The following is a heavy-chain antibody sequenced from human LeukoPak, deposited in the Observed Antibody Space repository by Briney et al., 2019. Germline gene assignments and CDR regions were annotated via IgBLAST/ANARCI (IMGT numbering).Heavy chain of an antibody. V-gene: IGHV3-7*01. D-gene: IGHD6-19*01. CDR3: GRLARNAWYAVDY. J-gene: IGHJ4*02. CDR1: GFTFSFYW. CDR2: ILPDGSEK. Sequence: GGSLRLSCAASGFTFSFYWMTWVRQAPGEGLEWVANILPDGSEKYYLDSVKGRFTISRDNPTNSLYLQINSLRAEDTALYYCGRLARNAWYAVDYWGQGTLVTVPS.